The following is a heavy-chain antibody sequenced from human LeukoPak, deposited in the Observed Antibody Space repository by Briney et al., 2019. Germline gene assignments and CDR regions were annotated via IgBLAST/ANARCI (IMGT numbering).Heavy chain of an antibody. CDR3: ARDSVPKGDPFDY. D-gene: IGHD2-21*02. CDR1: GFTFSSYA. V-gene: IGHV3-30*04. Sequence: QPGRSLRLSCAASGFTFSSYAMHWVRQAPGKGLEWVAVISYDGSNKYYADSVKGRFTISRDNSKNTLYLQMNSRTAEDTAVYYCARDSVPKGDPFDYWGQGTLVTVSS. J-gene: IGHJ4*02. CDR2: ISYDGSNK.